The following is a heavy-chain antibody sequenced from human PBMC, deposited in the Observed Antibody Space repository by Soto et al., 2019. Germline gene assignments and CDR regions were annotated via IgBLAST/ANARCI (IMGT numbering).Heavy chain of an antibody. V-gene: IGHV1-69*09. CDR3: ARWPQPRRTADPYAVDV. J-gene: IGHJ6*02. D-gene: IGHD2-21*02. Sequence: VQLVQAGTEVKKPGSSVKVSCKASGGTFSSSGFSWVRQAPGQGLEWMGMIVPSLDTTKNAQKFQARVTITADQFTSTAYMELSSLRSEDTAVYYCARWPQPRRTADPYAVDVWGQGTRVIVSS. CDR1: GGTFSSSG. CDR2: IVPSLDTT.